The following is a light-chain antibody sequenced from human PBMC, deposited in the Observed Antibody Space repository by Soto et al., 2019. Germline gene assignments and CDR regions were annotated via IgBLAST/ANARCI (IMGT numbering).Light chain of an antibody. Sequence: QSALTQPASISGSPGQSITISCTGTGSAVGTYNLVSWYQQHPGKAPNLIIYEGNKRPSGVSRRFSGSKSANTASLTISGLQAEDEAEYYCCSYAGSRTHVLFGGGTKVTVL. CDR3: CSYAGSRTHVL. CDR1: GSAVGTYNL. CDR2: EGN. J-gene: IGLJ2*01. V-gene: IGLV2-23*01.